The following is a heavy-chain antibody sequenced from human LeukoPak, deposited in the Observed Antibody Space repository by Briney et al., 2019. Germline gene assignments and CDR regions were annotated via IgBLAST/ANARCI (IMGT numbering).Heavy chain of an antibody. CDR2: IKEDGSEK. CDR3: ARDWMGYCSSNSCYLYYMDI. CDR1: GFTFSSYW. D-gene: IGHD2-2*01. Sequence: GGSLRLSCAASGFTFSSYWMSWVRQAPGKGLEWVANIKEDGSEKDYVDSVRGRFTISRDNARNSLYLQMNSLRAEDTAVYYCARDWMGYCSSNSCYLYYMDIWGKGTTVTVSS. J-gene: IGHJ6*03. V-gene: IGHV3-7*01.